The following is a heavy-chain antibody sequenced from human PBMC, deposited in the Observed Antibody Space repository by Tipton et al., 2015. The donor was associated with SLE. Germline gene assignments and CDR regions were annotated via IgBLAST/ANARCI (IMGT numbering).Heavy chain of an antibody. D-gene: IGHD5/OR15-5a*01. CDR3: ARDRSSVSD. CDR2: AYHSGST. J-gene: IGHJ4*02. Sequence: TLSLTCAVSGYFICSGYYWGWIRQPPGKGLEWIGIAYHSGSTYYHPSLESRVTISIDTSKNQFSLKLTSVTAADTAVYFCARDRSSVSDWGQGTQVIVSP. CDR1: GYFICSGYY. V-gene: IGHV4-38-2*02.